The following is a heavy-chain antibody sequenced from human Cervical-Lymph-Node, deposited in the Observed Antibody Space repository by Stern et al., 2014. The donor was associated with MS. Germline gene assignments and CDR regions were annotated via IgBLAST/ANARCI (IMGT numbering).Heavy chain of an antibody. V-gene: IGHV4-30-4*01. CDR2: IHNSGTT. D-gene: IGHD5-24*01. CDR1: GGSISSGEYY. J-gene: IGHJ4*02. Sequence: QLQLQESGPGLVKPSQTLSLTCTVTGGSISSGEYYWSWIRQSPGKGLEWIGYIHNSGTTYYNPSLKSRVTISVDTSKNQFSLNLRSVTAADTAVYYCSRDADGYSLVFGYWGRGTLVTVSS. CDR3: SRDADGYSLVFGY.